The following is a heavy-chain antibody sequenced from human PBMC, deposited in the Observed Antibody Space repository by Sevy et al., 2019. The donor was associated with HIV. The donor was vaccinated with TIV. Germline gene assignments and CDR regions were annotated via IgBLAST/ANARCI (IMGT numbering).Heavy chain of an antibody. J-gene: IGHJ4*02. CDR3: ARAQGVLLWFGEFPL. Sequence: GGSLRLSCAASGFSFSSYVMHWVSQAPGKGLEWVAVISYDGSEKYHADSVKGRFTISRDNSKNTLYLQMNSLRTEDTAVYYCARAQGVLLWFGEFPLWGQGSLVTVSS. CDR1: GFSFSSYV. V-gene: IGHV3-30*04. CDR2: ISYDGSEK. D-gene: IGHD3-10*01.